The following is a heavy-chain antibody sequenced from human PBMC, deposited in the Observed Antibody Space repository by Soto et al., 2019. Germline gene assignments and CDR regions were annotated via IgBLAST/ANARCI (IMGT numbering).Heavy chain of an antibody. D-gene: IGHD3-3*02. CDR3: ARGSTVLGYFDY. CDR2: IYYSGST. CDR1: GGSISSGGYY. V-gene: IGHV4-31*03. Sequence: QVQLQESGPGLVKPSQTLSLTCTVSGGSISSGGYYWSWIGQHPGKGLEWIGYIYYSGSTYYNPSLKSRVTISVDTSKNQFSLKLSSVTAADTAVYYCARGSTVLGYFDYWGQGTLVTVSS. J-gene: IGHJ4*02.